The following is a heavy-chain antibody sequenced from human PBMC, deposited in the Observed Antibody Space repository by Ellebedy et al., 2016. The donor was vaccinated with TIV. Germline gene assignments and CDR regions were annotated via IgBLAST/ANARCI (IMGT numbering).Heavy chain of an antibody. CDR3: ARSPRIAGSYFEY. Sequence: AASVKVSCKASGYTFTSYALHWVRQAPGQRLDWIGWINDGNGNIKYSQKFQDRVTITRDKCASTVYMELSILRSEDTAVFYCARSPRIAGSYFEYWGQGTLVTVSS. CDR1: GYTFTSYA. V-gene: IGHV1-3*01. D-gene: IGHD6-13*01. J-gene: IGHJ4*02. CDR2: INDGNGNI.